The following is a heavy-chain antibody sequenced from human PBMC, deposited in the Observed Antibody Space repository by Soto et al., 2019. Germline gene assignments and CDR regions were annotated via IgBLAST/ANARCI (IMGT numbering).Heavy chain of an antibody. V-gene: IGHV3-53*01. D-gene: IGHD2-15*01. CDR2: IYSGGST. Sequence: GGSLRLACAASAFTVSRNYMNWVRQSPGKGLAWVAVIYSGGSTYYAASVKGRFTIPRDNSKDTLYLQMNSLRAEDTAGYYCARDFYDCSGGSCYCSHFDYWGQGTLVTVSS. CDR3: ARDFYDCSGGSCYCSHFDY. J-gene: IGHJ4*02. CDR1: AFTVSRNY.